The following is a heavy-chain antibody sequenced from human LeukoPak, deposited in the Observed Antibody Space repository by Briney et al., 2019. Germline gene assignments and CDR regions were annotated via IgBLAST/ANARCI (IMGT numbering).Heavy chain of an antibody. D-gene: IGHD3-10*01. Sequence: GGSLRLSCAASGFPFSGYAMHWVRQAPGKRLEWVAVISYDGSNKYFADSVKGRFTISRDNSKNTLFLQMNSLRAEDTALYYCARPYSGFFAAFDIWGQGTMVTVSS. CDR1: GFPFSGYA. J-gene: IGHJ3*02. CDR2: ISYDGSNK. V-gene: IGHV3-30-3*01. CDR3: ARPYSGFFAAFDI.